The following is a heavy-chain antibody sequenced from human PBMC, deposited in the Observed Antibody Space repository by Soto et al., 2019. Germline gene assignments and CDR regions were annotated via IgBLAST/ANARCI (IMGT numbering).Heavy chain of an antibody. CDR2: ISGSGDRT. Sequence: GGSLRLSCAASGFTFSKYAMTWVRQAPGKGLEWVSTISGSGDRTFYADSVKGRFTISRDNSKNTLFLQMDSLRAEDTAVFYCAKCRGLGSPFYYDMDVWGQGTTVTVSS. D-gene: IGHD2-15*01. CDR1: GFTFSKYA. CDR3: AKCRGLGSPFYYDMDV. V-gene: IGHV3-23*01. J-gene: IGHJ6*02.